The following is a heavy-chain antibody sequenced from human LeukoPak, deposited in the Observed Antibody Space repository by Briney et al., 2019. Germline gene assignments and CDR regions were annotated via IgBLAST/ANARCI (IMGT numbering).Heavy chain of an antibody. CDR3: ARQHPIYDSSGYDDY. J-gene: IGHJ4*02. CDR2: IYYSGST. V-gene: IGHV4-39*01. CDR1: GGSISSSTYY. Sequence: SETLSLTCTVPGGSISSSTYYWGWIRQPPGKGLEWIGSIYYSGSTYYNPSLKSRVSISVDTSKNQFSLKLSSVTAADTAVYYCARQHPIYDSSGYDDYWGQGTLVTVSS. D-gene: IGHD3-22*01.